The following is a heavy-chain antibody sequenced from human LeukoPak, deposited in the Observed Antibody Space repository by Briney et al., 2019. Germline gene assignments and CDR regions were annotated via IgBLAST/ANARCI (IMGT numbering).Heavy chain of an antibody. CDR1: GFTLRSNH. CDR2: IYSGGGT. Sequence: RGSLRLSCEASGFTLRSNHMSWVRQAPGKGLEWVSLIYSGGGTYYADSVKGRFTISRDNSKNTLYLQMNSLRAEDTALYYCVREGYCSGGSCYSDYWGQGTLVTVSS. CDR3: VREGYCSGGSCYSDY. J-gene: IGHJ4*02. V-gene: IGHV3-66*01. D-gene: IGHD2-15*01.